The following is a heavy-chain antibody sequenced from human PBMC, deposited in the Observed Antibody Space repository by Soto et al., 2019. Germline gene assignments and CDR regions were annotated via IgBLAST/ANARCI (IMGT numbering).Heavy chain of an antibody. CDR2: INHSGST. CDR3: ARYYDFWSGYYTPREAYGMDV. J-gene: IGHJ6*02. D-gene: IGHD3-3*01. V-gene: IGHV4-34*01. Sequence: PSETLSLTCAVYGGSFSGYYWSWIRQPPGKGLEWIGEINHSGSTNYNPSLKSRVTISVDTSKNQFSLKLSSVTTADTAVYYCARYYDFWSGYYTPREAYGMDVWGQGTTVTVSS. CDR1: GGSFSGYY.